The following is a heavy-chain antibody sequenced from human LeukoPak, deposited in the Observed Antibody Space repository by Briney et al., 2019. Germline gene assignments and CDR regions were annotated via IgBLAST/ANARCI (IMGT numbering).Heavy chain of an antibody. V-gene: IGHV3-48*04. J-gene: IGHJ1*01. CDR1: GFIFSSYA. Sequence: GGSLRLSCAASGFIFSSYAMSWVRQAPGKGLEWVSYISSSGSTMYYADSVKGRFTISRDNAKNSVFLQMNSLRVEDTAVYYCARDLEVGVAAAGTDRIEYFQHWGQGTLVTVSS. CDR3: ARDLEVGVAAAGTDRIEYFQH. D-gene: IGHD6-13*01. CDR2: ISSSGSTM.